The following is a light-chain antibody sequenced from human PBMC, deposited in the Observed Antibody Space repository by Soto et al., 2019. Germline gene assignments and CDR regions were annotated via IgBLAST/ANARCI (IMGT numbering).Light chain of an antibody. J-gene: IGKJ1*01. Sequence: DIQMTQSPSTLSASVGDRVTITCRASQSISSWLAWYQQRPGKAPKLLISKASTLESGVPSSFSGSGSGSEFTLTISSLHPDDFATYHCLQDGGHWTFGQGTKVEI. CDR2: KAS. CDR1: QSISSW. V-gene: IGKV1-5*03. CDR3: LQDGGHWT.